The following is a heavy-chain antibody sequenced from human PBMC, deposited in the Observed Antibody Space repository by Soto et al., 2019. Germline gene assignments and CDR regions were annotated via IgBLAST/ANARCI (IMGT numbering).Heavy chain of an antibody. CDR3: TRVGGILEWWGYCFAY. D-gene: IGHD3-3*01. CDR1: GXTFGGYA. J-gene: IGHJ4*02. Sequence: GSLRLSGTASGXTFGGYAMGWVRQAPGKGLEWVGFIISKAYGGTTEYAASVKGRFTISRDYSKSIGYLQMNSLKTEHTAVYYCTRVGGILEWWGYCFAYWGQGTLVTVSS. CDR2: IISKAYGGTT. V-gene: IGHV3-49*04.